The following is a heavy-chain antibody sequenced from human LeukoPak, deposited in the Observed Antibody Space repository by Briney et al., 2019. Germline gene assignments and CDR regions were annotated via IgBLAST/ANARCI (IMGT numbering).Heavy chain of an antibody. CDR1: GGSISSYY. J-gene: IGHJ4*02. CDR2: IYYSGST. CDR3: ASSKNCYPGAPWDY. V-gene: IGHV4-59*01. Sequence: PSETLSLTCTVSGGSISSYYWSWIRQPPGKGLEWIGDIYYSGSTNYNPSLKSRVTISVDTSKNQFSLKLSSVTAADTAVYYCASSKNCYPGAPWDYWGQGTLVTVSS. D-gene: IGHD2-21*01.